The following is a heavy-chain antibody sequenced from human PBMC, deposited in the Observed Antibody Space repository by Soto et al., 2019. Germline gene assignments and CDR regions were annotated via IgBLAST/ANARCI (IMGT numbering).Heavy chain of an antibody. J-gene: IGHJ4*02. CDR1: GFIFKMYW. CDR2: IYNDGTYS. Sequence: PGGSLRLSCAASGFIFKMYWMHWVRQSPGKGLVWISRIYNDGTYSDYADSVRGRFTISRDNVNDTLYLQMNNLRAEDSGLYYCTGGPRPISTGTGDYWGQGTQVTVSS. V-gene: IGHV3-74*01. D-gene: IGHD3-10*01. CDR3: TGGPRPISTGTGDY.